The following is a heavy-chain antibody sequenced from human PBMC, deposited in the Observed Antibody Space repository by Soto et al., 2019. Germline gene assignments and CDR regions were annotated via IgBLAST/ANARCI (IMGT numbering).Heavy chain of an antibody. CDR3: ARGQYSSSWYYYYGMDV. CDR2: INHSGST. Sequence: QVQLQQWGAGLLKPSETLSLTCAVYGGSFSGYYWSWIRQPPGKGLEWIGEINHSGSTNYKPSLKSRVTISVDTSKNQFSRKLSSVTAADTAVYYCARGQYSSSWYYYYGMDVWGQGTTVTVSS. CDR1: GGSFSGYY. V-gene: IGHV4-34*01. J-gene: IGHJ6*02. D-gene: IGHD6-13*01.